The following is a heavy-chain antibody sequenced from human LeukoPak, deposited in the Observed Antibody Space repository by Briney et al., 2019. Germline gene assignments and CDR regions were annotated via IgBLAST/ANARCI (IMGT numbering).Heavy chain of an antibody. V-gene: IGHV3-30*03. CDR3: ALYYDSSGYYYQRSPIRLSVNLNDAFDI. Sequence: PGRSLRLSCAASRFTFSSYGMHWVRQAPGKGLEWVAVISYDGSNKYYADSVKGRFTISRDNSKNTLYLQMNSLRAEDTAVYYCALYYDSSGYYYQRSPIRLSVNLNDAFDIWGQGTMVTVSS. CDR1: RFTFSSYG. D-gene: IGHD3-22*01. J-gene: IGHJ3*02. CDR2: ISYDGSNK.